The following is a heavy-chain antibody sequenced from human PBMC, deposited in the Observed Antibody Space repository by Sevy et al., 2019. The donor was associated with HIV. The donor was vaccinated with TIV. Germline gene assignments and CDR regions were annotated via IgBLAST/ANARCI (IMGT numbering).Heavy chain of an antibody. CDR3: TKVYCVNWNDFYVGSYAMDV. J-gene: IGHJ6*02. V-gene: IGHV3-9*01. Sequence: GGSLRLSCAASGFTFDDYAMHWVRQAPGNGLEWVSGISWNSGSIGYADSVKGRFTISRDNAKTSLYLQMNSLRAEVTAFYFCTKVYCVNWNDFYVGSYAMDVWGQGTSVTVSS. CDR2: ISWNSGSI. CDR1: GFTFDDYA. D-gene: IGHD1-1*01.